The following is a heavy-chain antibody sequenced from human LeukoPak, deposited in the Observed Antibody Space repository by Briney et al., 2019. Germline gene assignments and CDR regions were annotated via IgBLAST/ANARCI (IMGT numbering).Heavy chain of an antibody. Sequence: PSETLSLTCTVSGDSISSYYWSWIRQPPGKGLEWIGYIYYTGNTNYNPSLKSRVTISVDTSRNQFSLKLGSVTAADTAVYYCASAPNNSGSRHWGQGTLVTVSS. CDR2: IYYTGNT. D-gene: IGHD6-19*01. V-gene: IGHV4-59*08. CDR3: ASAPNNSGSRH. CDR1: GDSISSYY. J-gene: IGHJ4*02.